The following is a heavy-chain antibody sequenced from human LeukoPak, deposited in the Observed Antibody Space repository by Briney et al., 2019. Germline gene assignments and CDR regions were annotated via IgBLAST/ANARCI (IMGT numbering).Heavy chain of an antibody. J-gene: IGHJ3*01. D-gene: IGHD5-12*01. CDR1: GFTFGTYW. CDR2: LKGDGREN. V-gene: IGHV3-7*01. CDR3: ARGGGSGYYGSAFDV. Sequence: GGSLRLSCAASGFTFGTYWMSWVRQAPGKGLEWVANLKGDGRENYYVDSVKGRFTISRDNPKNSLYLQMNIVRADDTAVCYWARGGGSGYYGSAFDVWGQGTTVSVSS.